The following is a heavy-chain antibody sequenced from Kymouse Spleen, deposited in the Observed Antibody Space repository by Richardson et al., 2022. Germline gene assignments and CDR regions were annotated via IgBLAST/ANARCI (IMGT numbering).Heavy chain of an antibody. CDR2: INHSGST. J-gene: IGHJ6*02. V-gene: IGHV4-34*01. Sequence: QVQLQQWGAGLLKPSETLSLTCAVYGGSFSGYYWSWIRQPPGKGLEWIGEINHSGSTNYNPSLKSRVTISVDTSKNQFSLKLSSVTAADTAVYYCARGASSG*PYYYYYGMDVWGQGTTVTVSS. CDR3: ARGASSG*PYYYYYGMDV. D-gene: IGHD6-19*01. CDR1: GGSFSGYY.